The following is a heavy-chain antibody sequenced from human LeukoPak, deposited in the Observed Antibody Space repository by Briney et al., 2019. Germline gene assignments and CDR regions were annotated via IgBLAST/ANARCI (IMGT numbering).Heavy chain of an antibody. D-gene: IGHD1-26*01. Sequence: ASVKVSCKASGYTLTDYYMHWVRQAPGQGLEWMGWINPNSGGTIYAQKFRGRVTMTRDTSISTAYMELSRLRSDDTAVYYCARDHGGSYYPPGYYYYMDVWGKGTTVTVSS. V-gene: IGHV1-2*02. CDR2: INPNSGGT. CDR3: ARDHGGSYYPPGYYYYMDV. CDR1: GYTLTDYY. J-gene: IGHJ6*03.